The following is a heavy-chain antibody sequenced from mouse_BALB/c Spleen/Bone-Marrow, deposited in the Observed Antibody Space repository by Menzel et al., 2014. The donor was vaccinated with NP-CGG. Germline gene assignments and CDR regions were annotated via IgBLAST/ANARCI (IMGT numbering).Heavy chain of an antibody. Sequence: QVTLKECGAELVRPGTSVKVSCKASGYAFTNYLIEWVKQRPGQGLEWIGVINPGSGGTNYNEKFKGKATLTADKSSSTAYMQLSSLTSDDSAVYFCARRELGEFDYWGQGTTLTVSS. CDR1: GYAFTNYL. J-gene: IGHJ2*01. D-gene: IGHD4-1*01. CDR3: ARRELGEFDY. V-gene: IGHV1-54*01. CDR2: INPGSGGT.